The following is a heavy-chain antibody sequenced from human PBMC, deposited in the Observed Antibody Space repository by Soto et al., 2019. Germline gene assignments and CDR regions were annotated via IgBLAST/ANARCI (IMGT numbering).Heavy chain of an antibody. D-gene: IGHD2-15*01. CDR2: INPSGGTT. CDR3: ARVRGGGSEYFFDY. CDR1: GYTFTRYN. V-gene: IGHV1-46*01. J-gene: IGHJ4*02. Sequence: ASVKVSCKASGYTFTRYNVHWVRQAPGQGLEWMAIINPSGGTTYYVQEFEGRVTLNTDTSTSTVYMELSSLRSDDTAVYYCARVRGGGSEYFFDYWGPGTLVTV.